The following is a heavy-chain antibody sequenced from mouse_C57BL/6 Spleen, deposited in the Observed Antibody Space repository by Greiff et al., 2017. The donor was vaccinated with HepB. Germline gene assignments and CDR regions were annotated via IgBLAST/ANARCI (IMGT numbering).Heavy chain of an antibody. J-gene: IGHJ2*01. D-gene: IGHD2-1*01. CDR2: INPNNGGT. Sequence: EVKLQQSGPELVKPGASVKISCKASGYTFTDYYMNWVKQSHGKSLEWIGDINPNNGGTSYNQKFKGKATLTVDKSSSTAYMELRSLTSEDSAVYYCARLSTYGKFDYWGQGTTLTVSS. CDR3: ARLSTYGKFDY. V-gene: IGHV1-26*01. CDR1: GYTFTDYY.